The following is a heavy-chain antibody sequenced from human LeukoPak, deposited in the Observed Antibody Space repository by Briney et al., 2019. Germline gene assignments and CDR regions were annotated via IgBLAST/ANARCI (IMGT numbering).Heavy chain of an antibody. CDR3: ARALGSTIFEVLDY. Sequence: ASVKVSCKTSGYTFSTYGVSWVRQAPGQGLELVGWISTSNGNTNYAQKFQGRVTMNTDTSTSTAYMELKSLRSDDTAVYYCARALGSTIFEVLDYWGQGTLVAVSS. CDR1: GYTFSTYG. D-gene: IGHD3-3*01. J-gene: IGHJ4*02. CDR2: ISTSNGNT. V-gene: IGHV1-18*01.